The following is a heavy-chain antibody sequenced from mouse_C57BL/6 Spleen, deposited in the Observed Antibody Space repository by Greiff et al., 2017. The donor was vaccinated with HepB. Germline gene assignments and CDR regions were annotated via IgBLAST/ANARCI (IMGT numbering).Heavy chain of an antibody. D-gene: IGHD2-3*01. V-gene: IGHV1-50*01. CDR1: GYTFTSYW. Sequence: QVQLQQPGAELVKPGASVKLSCKASGYTFTSYWMQWVKQRPGQGLEWIGEIDPSDSYTNYNQKFKGKSTLTVDTSSSTAYMQLSSLTSEDSAVYYCARRRGWLPLDYWGQGTTLTVSS. CDR2: IDPSDSYT. J-gene: IGHJ2*01. CDR3: ARRRGWLPLDY.